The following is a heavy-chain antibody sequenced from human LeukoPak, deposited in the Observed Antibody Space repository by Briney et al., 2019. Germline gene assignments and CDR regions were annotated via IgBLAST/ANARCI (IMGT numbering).Heavy chain of an antibody. V-gene: IGHV4-61*02. CDR3: AGTRRYCSGGSCYNWFDP. CDR2: IYASGRT. J-gene: IGHJ5*02. D-gene: IGHD2-15*01. Sequence: SETLSLTCSVSGGSISSDVYYWSWIRQPAGKGLEWIGRIYASGRTTYNSSLKSRVTISIDTAKNQCSLKLTSVTAADTAVYYCAGTRRYCSGGSCYNWFDPWGQGTLVTVSS. CDR1: GGSISSDVYY.